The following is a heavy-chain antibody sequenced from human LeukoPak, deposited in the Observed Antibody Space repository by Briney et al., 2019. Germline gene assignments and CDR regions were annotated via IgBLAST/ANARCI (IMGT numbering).Heavy chain of an antibody. D-gene: IGHD3-10*01. J-gene: IGHJ4*02. CDR1: GFTFSSYW. CDR2: IKQDGSEK. V-gene: IGHV3-7*03. Sequence: EGSLRLSCAASGFTFSSYWMSWVRQAPGKGLEWVANIKQDGSEKYYVDSVKGRFTISRDNAKNSLYLQMNSLRAEDTAVYYCASADKLLWFGELLEWGQGTLVTVSS. CDR3: ASADKLLWFGELLE.